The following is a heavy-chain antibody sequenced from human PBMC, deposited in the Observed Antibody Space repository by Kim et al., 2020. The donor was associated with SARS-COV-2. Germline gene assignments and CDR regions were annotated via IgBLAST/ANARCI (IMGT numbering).Heavy chain of an antibody. Sequence: GGSLRLSCAASGFTFSNYAMTWVRQAPGKGLEWVSGISGRGVGTYYAGSVKGRFTISRDNSKNMLYLQMVSLRADDTAKYYCAKLLYYYGSGNYSRRGALDIWGQGTMVTVSS. CDR2: ISGRGVGT. CDR3: AKLLYYYGSGNYSRRGALDI. J-gene: IGHJ3*02. V-gene: IGHV3-23*01. CDR1: GFTFSNYA. D-gene: IGHD3-10*01.